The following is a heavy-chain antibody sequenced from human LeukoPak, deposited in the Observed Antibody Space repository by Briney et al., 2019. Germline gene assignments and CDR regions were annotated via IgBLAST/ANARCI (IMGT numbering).Heavy chain of an antibody. V-gene: IGHV1-2*02. D-gene: IGHD2-2*01. CDR1: GYTFTGYY. CDR2: INPNSGGT. Sequence: GASVNVSCKASGYTFTGYYMHWVRQAPGQGLECMGWINPNSGGTNYAQKFQGRVTMTRDTSISTAYMELSRLRSDDTAVYYCARDTYCSSTSCYAFDYWGQGTLVTVSS. J-gene: IGHJ4*02. CDR3: ARDTYCSSTSCYAFDY.